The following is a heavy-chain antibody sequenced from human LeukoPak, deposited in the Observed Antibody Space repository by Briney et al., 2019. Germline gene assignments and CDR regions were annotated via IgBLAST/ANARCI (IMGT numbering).Heavy chain of an antibody. Sequence: GSLRLSCAASGFTSSSYWMHWVRQAPGKGLMWVSRIDFDGSSTSYADSVKGRFTISRDNAKNTLHLQMNSLRAEDTAVYYCARGMFYYGSGRRQGAFDIWGQGTMVTVSS. D-gene: IGHD3-10*01. CDR2: IDFDGSST. J-gene: IGHJ3*02. CDR3: ARGMFYYGSGRRQGAFDI. CDR1: GFTSSSYW. V-gene: IGHV3-74*01.